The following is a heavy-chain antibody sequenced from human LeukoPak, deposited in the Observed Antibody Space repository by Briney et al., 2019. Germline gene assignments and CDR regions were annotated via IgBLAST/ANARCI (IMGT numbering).Heavy chain of an antibody. CDR2: IKQDGSEK. D-gene: IGHD3-22*01. Sequence: GGSLRLSCAASGFIFSSYWVSWVRQAPGKGLEWVANIKQDGSEKYYVDSVKGRFTISRDNAKNSLYLQMNSLRAEDTAVYYCASSRARGDSSGYYLIWGQGTMVTVSS. CDR1: GFIFSSYW. V-gene: IGHV3-7*01. CDR3: ASSRARGDSSGYYLI. J-gene: IGHJ3*02.